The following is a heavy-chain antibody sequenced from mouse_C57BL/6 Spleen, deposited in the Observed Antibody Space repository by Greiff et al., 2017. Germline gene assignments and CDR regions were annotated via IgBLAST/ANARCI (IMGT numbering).Heavy chain of an antibody. J-gene: IGHJ2*01. D-gene: IGHD4-1*01. Sequence: QVQLQQPGAELVKPGASVKLSCKASGYTFTSYWINWVKQRPGQGLEWIGDIYPGSGCTNYNEKFKSKATLTVDTSSSTAYMQLSSLTSEDSAVYYCASRGNWDRFDYWGQGTTLTVSS. V-gene: IGHV1-55*01. CDR1: GYTFTSYW. CDR3: ASRGNWDRFDY. CDR2: IYPGSGCT.